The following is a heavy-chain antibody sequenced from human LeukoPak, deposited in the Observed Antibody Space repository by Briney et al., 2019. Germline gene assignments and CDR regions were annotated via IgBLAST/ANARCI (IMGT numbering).Heavy chain of an antibody. V-gene: IGHV4-39*07. CDR3: ARVLRLTSGDHDAFDI. Sequence: SETLSLTCTVSGGSISSSSYYWGWIRQPPGKGPEWIGSIYYSGSTYYNPSLKSRVTISVDTSKNQFSLKLSSVTAADTAVYYCARVLRLTSGDHDAFDIWGQGTMVTVSS. CDR2: IYYSGST. D-gene: IGHD7-27*01. J-gene: IGHJ3*02. CDR1: GGSISSSSYY.